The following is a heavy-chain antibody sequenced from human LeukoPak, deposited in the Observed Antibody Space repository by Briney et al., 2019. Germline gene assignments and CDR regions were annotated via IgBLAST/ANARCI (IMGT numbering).Heavy chain of an antibody. CDR1: GGTFSSYA. CDR2: IIPIFGTA. V-gene: IGHV1-69*05. Sequence: ASVKVSCXASGGTFSSYAISWVRQAPGQGLEWMARIIPIFGTANYAQKFQGRVTITTDESTSTAYMELSSLRSEDTAVYYCAVTRTGTVTTFDYWGQGTLVTVSS. J-gene: IGHJ4*02. CDR3: AVTRTGTVTTFDY. D-gene: IGHD4-17*01.